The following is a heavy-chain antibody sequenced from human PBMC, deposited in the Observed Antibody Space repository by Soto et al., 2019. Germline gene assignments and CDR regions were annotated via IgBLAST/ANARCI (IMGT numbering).Heavy chain of an antibody. Sequence: GGSLRLSCAASGFTFDDYAMHWVRQAPGKGLEWVSGISWNSGSIGYADSVKGRFTISRDNAKNSLYLQMNSLRAEDTALYYCAKGEDEVDPRRAEYFQHWGQGTLVTVSS. V-gene: IGHV3-9*01. CDR1: GFTFDDYA. J-gene: IGHJ1*01. D-gene: IGHD1-1*01. CDR3: AKGEDEVDPRRAEYFQH. CDR2: ISWNSGSI.